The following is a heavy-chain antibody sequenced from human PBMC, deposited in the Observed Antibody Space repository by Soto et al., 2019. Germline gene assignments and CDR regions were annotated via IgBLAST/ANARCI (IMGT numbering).Heavy chain of an antibody. CDR3: ARITSPRVGCGWGGWFDP. CDR1: GFSLSTSGMC. CDR2: IDWDDDK. J-gene: IGHJ5*02. D-gene: IGHD6-19*01. Sequence: SGPTLVNPTQTLTLTCTFSGFSLSTSGMCVSWIRQPPGKALEWLALIDWDDDKYYSTSLKTRLTISKDTSKNRVVLTMTNMDPVDTATYYCARITSPRVGCGWGGWFDPWGQGTLVTVSS. V-gene: IGHV2-70*01.